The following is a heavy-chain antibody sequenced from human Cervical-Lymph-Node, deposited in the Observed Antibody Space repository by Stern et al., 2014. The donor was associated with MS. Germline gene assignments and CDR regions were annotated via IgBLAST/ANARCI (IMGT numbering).Heavy chain of an antibody. Sequence: QVQLQESRPGLLRPSETLSLTCTGSGASITSYYWSWIRQPPGKGLEWIGYIYYSGPTNYNASLKGRVAISIDTSKTQFSLRLSSVTAADTAVYYCARATDLWGQGTLVTVSS. V-gene: IGHV4-59*01. CDR1: GASITSYY. CDR2: IYYSGPT. CDR3: ARATDL. J-gene: IGHJ5*02.